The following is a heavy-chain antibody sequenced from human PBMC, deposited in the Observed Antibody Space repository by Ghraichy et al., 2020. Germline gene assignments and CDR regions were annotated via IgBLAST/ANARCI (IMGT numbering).Heavy chain of an antibody. CDR1: GFTFSSYA. CDR2: ISGSGGST. CDR3: AKEGTYYYDSSGYYYVGYNWFDP. D-gene: IGHD3-22*01. Sequence: GGSLRLSCAASGFTFSSYAMSWVRQAPGKGLEWVSAISGSGGSTYYADSVKGRFTISRDNSKNTLYLQMNSLRAEDTAVYYCAKEGTYYYDSSGYYYVGYNWFDPWGQGTLVTVSS. J-gene: IGHJ5*02. V-gene: IGHV3-23*01.